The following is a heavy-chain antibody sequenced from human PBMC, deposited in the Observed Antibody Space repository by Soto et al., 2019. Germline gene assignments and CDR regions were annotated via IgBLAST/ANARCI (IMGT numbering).Heavy chain of an antibody. CDR1: GGTFRSYA. CDR2: IIPMFDTA. D-gene: IGHD4-4*01. J-gene: IGHJ6*02. V-gene: IGHV1-69*15. CDR3: ARSVVQMATVPYYYAMDA. Sequence: QVQLVQSGAEVKKPGSSVKVSCKASGGTFRSYAINWVRQAPGQGLEWMGRIIPMFDTANYAQKFQGRVTITADESTRTGYIDLSSLRSEDTAVYYCARSVVQMATVPYYYAMDAWGQGTTVTVSS.